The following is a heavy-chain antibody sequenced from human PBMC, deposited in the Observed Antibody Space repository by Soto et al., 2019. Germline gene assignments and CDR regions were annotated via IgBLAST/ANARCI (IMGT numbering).Heavy chain of an antibody. CDR1: GGSVSPYV. CDR2: IYYTGST. Sequence: SETLSLTCTVSGGSVSPYVLSWIRQPPGKGLEWIGYIYYTGSTNYNPSLKSRVTISVDTSKNQFSLRLNSVTAADTAVYYCARYYCSGGTCYHFDYWGQGALVTVSS. J-gene: IGHJ4*02. V-gene: IGHV4-59*02. D-gene: IGHD2-15*01. CDR3: ARYYCSGGTCYHFDY.